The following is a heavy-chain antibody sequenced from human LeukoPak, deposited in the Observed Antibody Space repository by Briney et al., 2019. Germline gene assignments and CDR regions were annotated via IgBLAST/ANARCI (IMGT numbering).Heavy chain of an antibody. CDR3: ARGSVVSSYYDFWSGQKMTNDY. Sequence: GGSLRLSCAASGFTFSSYSMNWVRQAPGKGLEWVSYISSSSSTIYYADSVKGRFTISRDNAKNSLYLQMNSLRAEDTAVYYCARGSVVSSYYDFWSGQKMTNDYWGQGTLVTVSS. D-gene: IGHD3-3*01. J-gene: IGHJ4*02. CDR1: GFTFSSYS. V-gene: IGHV3-48*01. CDR2: ISSSSSTI.